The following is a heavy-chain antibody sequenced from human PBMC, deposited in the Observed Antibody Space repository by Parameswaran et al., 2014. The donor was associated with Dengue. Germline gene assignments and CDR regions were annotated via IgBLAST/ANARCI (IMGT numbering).Heavy chain of an antibody. D-gene: IGHD1-14*01. J-gene: IGHJ5*02. CDR2: INPNSGGT. V-gene: IGHV1-2*02. Sequence: WVRQAPGQGLEWMGWINPNSGGTNYAQKFQGRVTMTRDTSISTAYMELSRLRSDDTAVYYCARAGIRHNWFDPWGQGTLVTVSS. CDR3: ARAGIRHNWFDP.